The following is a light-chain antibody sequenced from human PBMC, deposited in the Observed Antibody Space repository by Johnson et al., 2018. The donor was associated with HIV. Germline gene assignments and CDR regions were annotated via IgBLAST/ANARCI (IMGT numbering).Light chain of an antibody. J-gene: IGLJ1*01. Sequence: QSVLTQAPSVSAAPGQKVTISCSGSSSNIGNNYVSWYQQPPGTAPKLLIYENNKRPPGIPDRFSASRSGTPATLDITGLHTGDEAGYYCVAWDSSLSAYVFATETKVTVL. CDR3: VAWDSSLSAYV. CDR2: ENN. V-gene: IGLV1-51*02. CDR1: SSNIGNNY.